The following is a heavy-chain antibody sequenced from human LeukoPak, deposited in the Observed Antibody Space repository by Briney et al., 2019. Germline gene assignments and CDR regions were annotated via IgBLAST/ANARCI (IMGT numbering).Heavy chain of an antibody. D-gene: IGHD1-26*01. CDR1: GGTISNSSYY. Sequence: SETLSLNCTVSGGTISNSSYYWGWIRQPLGKGLEWIGSVYYSGSTYSNPSLKSRVTISIDTSKNQFSPNLSSVTAADTAVYYCARLKSGVGWFDPWGQGTLVTVSS. CDR2: VYYSGST. J-gene: IGHJ5*02. CDR3: ARLKSGVGWFDP. V-gene: IGHV4-39*01.